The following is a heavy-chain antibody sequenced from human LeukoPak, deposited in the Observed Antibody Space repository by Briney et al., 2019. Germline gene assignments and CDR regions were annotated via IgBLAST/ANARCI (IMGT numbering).Heavy chain of an antibody. Sequence: SETLSLTCNASGGSISPYYWSWIRQPPGKGLEWIGYVYSSGNTNYNPSLKSRVTISVDTSMNQFSLNLSSVTAADTAAYYCARLHGGKGQYYFDYWGQGTLVTVSS. J-gene: IGHJ4*02. CDR2: VYSSGNT. D-gene: IGHD4-23*01. V-gene: IGHV4-4*09. CDR3: ARLHGGKGQYYFDY. CDR1: GGSISPYY.